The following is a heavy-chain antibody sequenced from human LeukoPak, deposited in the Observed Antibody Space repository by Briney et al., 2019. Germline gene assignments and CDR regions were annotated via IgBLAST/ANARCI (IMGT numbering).Heavy chain of an antibody. J-gene: IGHJ6*03. CDR2: IYYSGTT. Sequence: SETLSLTCSVSGGSISSSNYYWGWIRQPPGKGLEWIGTIYYSGTTYYNPSLESRFTISEDMSKNQFSLTLRSVTAADTAVYYCARQISDYYYYYIDVWGKGTTVTVSS. CDR3: ARQISDYYYYYIDV. D-gene: IGHD3-10*01. V-gene: IGHV4-39*01. CDR1: GGSISSSNYY.